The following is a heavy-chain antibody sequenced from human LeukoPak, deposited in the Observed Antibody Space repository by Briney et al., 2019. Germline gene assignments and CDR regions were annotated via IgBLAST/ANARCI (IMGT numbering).Heavy chain of an antibody. V-gene: IGHV4-59*01. D-gene: IGHD3-10*01. CDR3: ARDGVSITMVRGVSQGGWFDP. J-gene: IGHJ5*02. Sequence: SETLSLTCTVSGGSISSYYWSWIRQPPGKGLEWIGYIYYSGSTNYNPSLKSRVTISVDTSKNQFSLKLSSVTAADTAVYYCARDGVSITMVRGVSQGGWFDPWGQGTLVTVSS. CDR1: GGSISSYY. CDR2: IYYSGST.